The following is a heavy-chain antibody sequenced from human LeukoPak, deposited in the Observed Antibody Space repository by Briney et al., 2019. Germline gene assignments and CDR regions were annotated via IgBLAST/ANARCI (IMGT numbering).Heavy chain of an antibody. CDR3: ARGRRDGYNPSFDY. D-gene: IGHD5-24*01. J-gene: IGHJ4*02. CDR1: GFTFSDYY. V-gene: IGHV3-11*06. Sequence: GGSLRLSCAASGFTFSDYYMSWIRQAPGKGLECVSYISSSSSNTNYADSVKGRFTISRDNAKNPLYLQMNSLRAEDTAVYYCARGRRDGYNPSFDYWGQGTLVTVSS. CDR2: ISSSSSNT.